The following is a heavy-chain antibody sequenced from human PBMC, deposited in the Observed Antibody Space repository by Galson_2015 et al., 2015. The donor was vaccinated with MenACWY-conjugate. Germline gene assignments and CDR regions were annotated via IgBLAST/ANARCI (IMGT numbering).Heavy chain of an antibody. Sequence: QSGAEVKKPGESLKISCKGSGYSFTSYWIGWVRQMPGKGLEWMGIIYPGDSDTRYSPSFQGQVTISADKSISTAYLQWSSLKASDTAMYYCARHATLHAAAGFLDWYFDLWGRGTLVTVSS. D-gene: IGHD6-13*01. V-gene: IGHV5-51*01. CDR2: IYPGDSDT. J-gene: IGHJ2*01. CDR3: ARHATLHAAAGFLDWYFDL. CDR1: GYSFTSYW.